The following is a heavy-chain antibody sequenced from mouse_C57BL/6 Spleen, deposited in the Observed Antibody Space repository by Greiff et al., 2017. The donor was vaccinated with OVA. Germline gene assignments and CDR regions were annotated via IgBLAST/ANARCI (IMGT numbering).Heavy chain of an antibody. J-gene: IGHJ4*01. CDR3: TREPLYDYAMDY. CDR1: GFTFSSYA. CDR2: ISSGGDYI. V-gene: IGHV5-9-1*02. Sequence: EVNVVESGEGLVKPGGSLKLSCAASGFTFSSYAMSWVRQTPEKRLEWVAYISSGGDYIYYADTVKGRFTISRDNARNTLYLQMSSLKSEDTAMYYCTREPLYDYAMDYWGQGTSVTVSS. D-gene: IGHD1-1*01.